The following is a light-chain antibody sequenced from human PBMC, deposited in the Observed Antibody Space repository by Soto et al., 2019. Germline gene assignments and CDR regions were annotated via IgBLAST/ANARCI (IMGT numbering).Light chain of an antibody. CDR1: QSVSNNY. V-gene: IGKV3-20*01. J-gene: IGKJ1*01. CDR3: QESYSSPWS. Sequence: EIVLTQSPGTLSLSPGERATLSCRASQSVSNNYLAWYQQKPGQAPRLLIYGASNRATGIPDRFSGSGSGTDFTLTISNLQPEDFATYYCQESYSSPWSFGQGTKVDIK. CDR2: GAS.